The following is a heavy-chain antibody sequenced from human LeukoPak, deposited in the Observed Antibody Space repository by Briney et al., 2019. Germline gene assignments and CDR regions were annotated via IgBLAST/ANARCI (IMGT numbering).Heavy chain of an antibody. D-gene: IGHD6-13*01. V-gene: IGHV1-2*02. Sequence: ASVKASCKASGFTFTGYYIHWVRQAPGQGLEWMGWINPNSGGTNYAQKFQGRVTMTTDTSITTAYMELSRLISDDTAVYFCAREGSSSWSFDYWGQGTLVTVSS. CDR2: INPNSGGT. CDR3: AREGSSSWSFDY. J-gene: IGHJ4*02. CDR1: GFTFTGYY.